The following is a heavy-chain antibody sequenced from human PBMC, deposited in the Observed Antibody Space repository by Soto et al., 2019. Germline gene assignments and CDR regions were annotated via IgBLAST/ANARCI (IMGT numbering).Heavy chain of an antibody. CDR3: ARGRSWGGYDYFDY. D-gene: IGHD5-12*01. V-gene: IGHV3-33*01. CDR2: IWYDGSNK. Sequence: GGSLRLSCAASGFTFSSYGMHWVRQAPGKGLEWVAVIWYDGSNKYYADSVKGRFTISRDNSKNTLYLQMNSLRAEDTAVYYCARGRSWGGYDYFDYWGQGTLVTVSS. CDR1: GFTFSSYG. J-gene: IGHJ4*02.